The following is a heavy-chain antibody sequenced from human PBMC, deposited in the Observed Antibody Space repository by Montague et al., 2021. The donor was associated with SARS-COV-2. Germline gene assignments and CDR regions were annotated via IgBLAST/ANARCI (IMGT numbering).Heavy chain of an antibody. J-gene: IGHJ6*02. Sequence: SETLSLTCTVSGDSMTGDSMSRYYWSWIRQTPGKGLEWIGYISNSGFTNDNPSLKNRVTTSVDTSNNQFSLKLSSVTAADTAVYYCARVRGAALYFGEVGYYGMVVWGQGTTVTVSS. V-gene: IGHV4-4*09. CDR2: ISNSGFT. CDR1: GDSMTGDSMSRYY. CDR3: ARVRGAALYFGEVGYYGMVV. D-gene: IGHD3-10*01.